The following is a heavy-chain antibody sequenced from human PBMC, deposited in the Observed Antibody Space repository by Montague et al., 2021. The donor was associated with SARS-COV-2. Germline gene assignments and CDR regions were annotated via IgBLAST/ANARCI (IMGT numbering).Heavy chain of an antibody. CDR1: GVSVTDYY. D-gene: IGHD3-9*01. Sequence: SETLSLTCTVSGVSVTDYYWSWIRQPPGKGLEWVGDVLYNKSTNFNPSLKSRVAISVDTSKNQFSLRLTSVTAADTAFYYCVRYPHYDGLNGPPDFWDQGTLVTVSS. CDR3: VRYPHYDGLNGPPDF. J-gene: IGHJ4*02. CDR2: VLYNKST. V-gene: IGHV4-59*08.